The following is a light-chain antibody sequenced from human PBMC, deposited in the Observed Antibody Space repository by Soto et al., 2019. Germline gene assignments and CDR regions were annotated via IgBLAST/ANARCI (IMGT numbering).Light chain of an antibody. CDR1: QSVRSS. V-gene: IGKV3-15*01. CDR2: DAS. Sequence: DIVMTQSPGTLSVSPGERATLFCRASQSVRSSLAWYQQKPGQAPRLFIYDASTRATGIPARFSGSGSGTEFTLTFSSLQSEDFAVYYCQQYNSWPETFGQGTKVEIK. CDR3: QQYNSWPET. J-gene: IGKJ1*01.